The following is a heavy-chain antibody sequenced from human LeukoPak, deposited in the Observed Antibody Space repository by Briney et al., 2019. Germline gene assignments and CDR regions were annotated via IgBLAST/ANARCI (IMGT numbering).Heavy chain of an antibody. D-gene: IGHD4-11*01. J-gene: IGHJ5*02. V-gene: IGHV1-69*02. CDR1: GGTFSGYT. CDR2: IILIPGIA. Sequence: SVKVSCKASGGTFSGYTISWVRQAPGQGLEWMGTIILIPGIANYAQKFQGRVTITADKSTSTVYMELSSLRSEDTAVYYCARATVTTYGWFDPWGQGTLVTVSS. CDR3: ARATVTTYGWFDP.